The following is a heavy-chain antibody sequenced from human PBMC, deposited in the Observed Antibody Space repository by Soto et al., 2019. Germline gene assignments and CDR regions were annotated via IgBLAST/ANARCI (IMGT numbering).Heavy chain of an antibody. J-gene: IGHJ6*03. Sequence: QVQLQESGPGLVKPPATLSLTCIVSGGSITSYYWSWIRQPPGKGPEWIGYIYSSGSTNYNPSLKSRVTLSVDTSKNQFSLKLNSVTAVDTAVYYCARTVWVGVATSYCYYMDVWGKGTTVTVSS. V-gene: IGHV4-59*01. CDR3: ARTVWVGVATSYCYYMDV. CDR1: GGSITSYY. D-gene: IGHD3-10*01. CDR2: IYSSGST.